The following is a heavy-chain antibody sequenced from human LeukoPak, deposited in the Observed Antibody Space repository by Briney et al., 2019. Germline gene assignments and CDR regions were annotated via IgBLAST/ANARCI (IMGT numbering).Heavy chain of an antibody. Sequence: GSSVKVSCKASGGTFSSYAISWVRQAPGQGLEWMGGIIPIFGTANYAQKFQGRVTITADESTSTAYMGLSSLRSEDTAVYYCARENGCSGGSCYLHFDYWGQGTLVTVSS. J-gene: IGHJ4*02. D-gene: IGHD2-15*01. CDR2: IIPIFGTA. V-gene: IGHV1-69*01. CDR3: ARENGCSGGSCYLHFDY. CDR1: GGTFSSYA.